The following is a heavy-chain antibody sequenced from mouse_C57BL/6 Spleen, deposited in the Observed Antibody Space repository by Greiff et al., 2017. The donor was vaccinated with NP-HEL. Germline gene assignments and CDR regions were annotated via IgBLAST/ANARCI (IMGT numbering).Heavy chain of an antibody. J-gene: IGHJ4*01. V-gene: IGHV1-5*01. CDR2: IYPGNSDT. Sequence: EVQLQQSGTVLARPGASVKMSCKTSGYTFTSYWMHWVKQRPGQGLEWIGAIYPGNSDTSYNQKFKGKAKLTAVTSASTAYMELSSLTNEDSAVYYCTRVHYGNYRAMDYWGQGTSVTVSS. CDR3: TRVHYGNYRAMDY. CDR1: GYTFTSYW. D-gene: IGHD2-1*01.